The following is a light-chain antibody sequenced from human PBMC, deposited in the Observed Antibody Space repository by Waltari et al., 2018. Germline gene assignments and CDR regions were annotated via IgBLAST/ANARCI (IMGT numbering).Light chain of an antibody. CDR3: SSYTSSTIYV. V-gene: IGLV2-14*01. Sequence: QSALTQPASVSGSPGQSITISCTGTSSDVGGYNYFSWYQQPPGKAPKLMIYDVSNRPSGVSNRFSGSKSGNTASLTISGLQPEDEADYYCSSYTSSTIYVFGTGTKVTVL. J-gene: IGLJ1*01. CDR2: DVS. CDR1: SSDVGGYNY.